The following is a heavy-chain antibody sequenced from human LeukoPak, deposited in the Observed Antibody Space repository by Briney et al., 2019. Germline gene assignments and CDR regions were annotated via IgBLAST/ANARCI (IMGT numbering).Heavy chain of an antibody. Sequence: SETLSLTCTVSGGSISSRRCYWGWIRQPPGKGLEWIGSIYYSGSTYNNPSLKSRVTISVDTSKNQFSLKLTSVTAAYTAVYFCVRSGLVGGPFDYWGQGTLVTVSS. CDR2: IYYSGST. D-gene: IGHD1-26*01. CDR3: VRSGLVGGPFDY. V-gene: IGHV4-39*01. CDR1: GGSISSRRCY. J-gene: IGHJ4*02.